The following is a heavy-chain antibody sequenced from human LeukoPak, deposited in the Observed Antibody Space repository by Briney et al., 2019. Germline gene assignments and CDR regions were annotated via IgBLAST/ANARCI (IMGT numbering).Heavy chain of an antibody. J-gene: IGHJ4*02. CDR2: ISSSSSTI. V-gene: IGHV3-48*01. Sequence: GGSLRLSCAASGFTFSSYSMNWVRQAPGKGLEWVSYISSSSSTIYYADSVKGRFTISRDNAKNSLYLQMNSLRAEDTAVYYCARDSPYYDFWSGYPGWGQGTLVTVSS. CDR3: ARDSPYYDFWSGYPG. CDR1: GFTFSSYS. D-gene: IGHD3-3*01.